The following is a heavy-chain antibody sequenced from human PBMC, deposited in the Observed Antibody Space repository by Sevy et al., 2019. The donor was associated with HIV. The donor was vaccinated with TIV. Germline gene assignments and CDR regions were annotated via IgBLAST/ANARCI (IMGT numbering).Heavy chain of an antibody. D-gene: IGHD2-21*02. CDR3: TTDPRLIPATAIRYFDY. CDR2: IKSKTDGGTT. CDR1: GFTFSNAW. V-gene: IGHV3-15*01. Sequence: GGSLRLSCAASGFTFSNAWMSWVRQAPGKGLEWVGRIKSKTDGGTTDYAAPVKGRFTISRDDSKNTLYLKMNSLKTEDTAVYYCTTDPRLIPATAIRYFDYWGQGTLVTVSS. J-gene: IGHJ4*02.